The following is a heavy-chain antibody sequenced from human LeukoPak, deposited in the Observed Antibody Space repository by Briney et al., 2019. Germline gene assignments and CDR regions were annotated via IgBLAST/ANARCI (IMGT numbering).Heavy chain of an antibody. V-gene: IGHV4-39*01. CDR1: GGSISGSSYF. D-gene: IGHD3-10*01. Sequence: PSETLSLTCAVSGGSISGSSYFWGWIRQPPGKGLEWIGSIYYSGNTCYNPSLKSRVTISVDTSKNQFSLKLSSVTAADTAVYYCAGLKEGIDYWGQGTLVTVSS. J-gene: IGHJ4*02. CDR3: AGLKEGIDY. CDR2: IYYSGNT.